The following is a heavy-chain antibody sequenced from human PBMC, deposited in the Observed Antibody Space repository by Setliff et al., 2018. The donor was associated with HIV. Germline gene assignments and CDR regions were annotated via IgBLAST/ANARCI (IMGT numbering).Heavy chain of an antibody. CDR2: IYYSGKT. CDR3: ARDEWGQWMVRWYFDL. Sequence: KPSETLSLTCPVSGGSISSSSYYWGWIRQPPGKGLEWIVSIYYSGKTNYNPSLKSRVTISIDTSKNQFSLKLSSVTAADTAVYYCARDEWGQWMVRWYFDLWGRGTVVTVSS. J-gene: IGHJ2*01. D-gene: IGHD6-19*01. CDR1: GGSISSSSYY. V-gene: IGHV4-39*07.